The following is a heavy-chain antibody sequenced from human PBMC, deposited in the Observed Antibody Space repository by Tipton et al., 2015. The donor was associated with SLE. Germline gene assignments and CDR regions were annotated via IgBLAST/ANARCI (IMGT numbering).Heavy chain of an antibody. V-gene: IGHV3-30*19. CDR3: ARVSYYGSGSYLVIDY. Sequence: SLRLSCAASGFTFSSYGMHWVRQAPGKGPEWVAVISNDGSDKYYADSVKGRFTISRDNSRNTLYLQMNSLNSEDTALYYCARVSYYGSGSYLVIDYWGQGTLVTVSS. J-gene: IGHJ4*02. D-gene: IGHD3-10*01. CDR1: GFTFSSYG. CDR2: ISNDGSDK.